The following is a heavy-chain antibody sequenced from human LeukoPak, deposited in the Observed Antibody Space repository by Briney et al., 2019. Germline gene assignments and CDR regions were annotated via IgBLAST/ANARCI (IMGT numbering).Heavy chain of an antibody. CDR1: GGSISSSSYY. Sequence: SETLSLTCTVSGGSISSSSYYWGWIRQPPGKGLEWIGSIYYSGSTYYNPSLKSRFTISVDTSKNQFSLKLSSVTAADTAVYYCARLYSSGYYGWLYYFDYWGQGTLVTVSS. J-gene: IGHJ4*02. CDR3: ARLYSSGYYGWLYYFDY. V-gene: IGHV4-39*01. CDR2: IYYSGST. D-gene: IGHD3-22*01.